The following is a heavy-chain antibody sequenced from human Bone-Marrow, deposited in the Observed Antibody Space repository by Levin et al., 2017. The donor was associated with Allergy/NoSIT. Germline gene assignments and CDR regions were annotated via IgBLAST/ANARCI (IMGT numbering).Heavy chain of an antibody. D-gene: IGHD6-19*01. CDR3: AGDPTQYSSGWYAAFREIK. J-gene: IGHJ4*02. V-gene: IGHV4-4*02. CDR1: GGSINNSIW. Sequence: PSETLSLTCAVSGGSINNSIWWSWVRQPPGKGLEWIGERYQNGRSNYSPSLKSRVTISVDRSKNEFSLKLTSLTAADTAVYYCAGDPTQYSSGWYAAFREIKWGQGTLVTVSS. CDR2: RYQNGRS.